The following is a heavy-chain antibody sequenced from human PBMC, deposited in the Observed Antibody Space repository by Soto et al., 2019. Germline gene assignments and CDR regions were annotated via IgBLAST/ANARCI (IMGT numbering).Heavy chain of an antibody. CDR3: VRTSLVVAAATREDY. CDR2: INSDGSST. J-gene: IGHJ4*02. CDR1: GFTFSSYW. V-gene: IGHV3-74*01. Sequence: EVQLVESGGGLVQPGGSLRLSCAASGFTFSSYWMHWVRQAPGQELVWVSRINSDGSSTSYADSVKGRFTISRDNAKNTLYLQMNSLRAEDTAVYYCVRTSLVVAAATREDYCGQGTLVTVSS. D-gene: IGHD2-15*01.